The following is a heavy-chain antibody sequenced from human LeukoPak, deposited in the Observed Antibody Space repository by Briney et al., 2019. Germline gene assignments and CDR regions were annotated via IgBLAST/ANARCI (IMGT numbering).Heavy chain of an antibody. D-gene: IGHD5/OR15-5a*01. CDR2: IYYSGST. V-gene: IGHV4-39*01. CDR1: GGSNSGSSYY. CDR3: ASTAGHSVKD. Sequence: PTETLTLTCAVSGGSNSGSSYYWGRIRQPPGKGLEWIGSIYYSGSTYYNPSLKSRVTISVDMSKNQFSLKLSSVTAADTAVYYCASTAGHSVKDWGQGTLVTVSS. J-gene: IGHJ4*02.